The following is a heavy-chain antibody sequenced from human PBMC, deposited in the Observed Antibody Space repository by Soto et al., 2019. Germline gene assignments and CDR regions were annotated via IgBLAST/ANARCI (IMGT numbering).Heavy chain of an antibody. J-gene: IGHJ4*02. V-gene: IGHV3-33*01. Sequence: GGSLRLSCAASGFTFSSYGMHWVRQAPGKGLEWVAVIWYDGSNKYYADSVKGRFTISRDNSKNTLYLQMNSLRAEDTAVYYCASEFYCSSTSCPADYWGQGTLVTVSS. CDR2: IWYDGSNK. D-gene: IGHD2-2*01. CDR3: ASEFYCSSTSCPADY. CDR1: GFTFSSYG.